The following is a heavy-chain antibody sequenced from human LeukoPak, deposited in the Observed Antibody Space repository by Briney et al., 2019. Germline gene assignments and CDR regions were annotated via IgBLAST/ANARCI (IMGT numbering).Heavy chain of an antibody. V-gene: IGHV3-74*01. Sequence: GGSLRLSCAASGFTFSSYYMHWVRQVPGKGLVWVSRINGDESSTNYADSVKGRFTISRDNAKNTLYLQMNTLRAEDTAVYYCARSTVTYYYFDYWGQGTLVTVSS. CDR1: GFTFSSYY. D-gene: IGHD4-17*01. CDR3: ARSTVTYYYFDY. CDR2: INGDESST. J-gene: IGHJ4*02.